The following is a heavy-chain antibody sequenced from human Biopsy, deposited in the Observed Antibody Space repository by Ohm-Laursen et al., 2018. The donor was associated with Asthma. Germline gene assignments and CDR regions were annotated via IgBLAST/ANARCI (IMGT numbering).Heavy chain of an antibody. CDR3: ARCQVGYSSGWSLLLKKIYYSGMDV. J-gene: IGHJ6*02. CDR2: IMTVFGTT. CDR1: GGTFSNFA. V-gene: IGHV1-69*01. Sequence: SSVTFSCKAPGGTFSNFAISWVRQAPGQGLEWLGGIMTVFGTTNYAQKFQGRVTITADESTSTAYMEVTSLRSEDTAIYYCARCQVGYSSGWSLLLKKIYYSGMDVWGQGAAVTVSS. D-gene: IGHD6-19*01.